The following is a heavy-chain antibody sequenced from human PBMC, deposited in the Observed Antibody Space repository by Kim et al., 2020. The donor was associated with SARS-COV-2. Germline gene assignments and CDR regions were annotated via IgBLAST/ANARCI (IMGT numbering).Heavy chain of an antibody. CDR2: FDPEDGET. V-gene: IGHV1-24*01. D-gene: IGHD6-19*01. CDR3: ATGIGVAVAGPRDY. J-gene: IGHJ4*02. CDR1: GYTLTELS. Sequence: ASVKVSCKVSGYTLTELSMHWVRQAPGKGLEWMGGFDPEDGETIYAQKFQGRVTMTEDTSTDTAYMELSSLRSEDTAVYYCATGIGVAVAGPRDYWGQGTLVTVSS.